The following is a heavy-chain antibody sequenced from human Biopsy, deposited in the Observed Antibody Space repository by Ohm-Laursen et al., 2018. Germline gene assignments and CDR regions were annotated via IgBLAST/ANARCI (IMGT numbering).Heavy chain of an antibody. V-gene: IGHV4-39*01. Sequence: GTLSLTCAVSGGSISSGSNYWAWIRQPPGKGLEWIGSVYHSGTTYYSRSLKSRVTISVDTSKNQLSVKVTSVTAADTAAYYCAVKSYFSTSFDPWGQGTLVTVSS. J-gene: IGHJ5*02. CDR1: GGSISSGSNY. D-gene: IGHD1-26*01. CDR3: AVKSYFSTSFDP. CDR2: VYHSGTT.